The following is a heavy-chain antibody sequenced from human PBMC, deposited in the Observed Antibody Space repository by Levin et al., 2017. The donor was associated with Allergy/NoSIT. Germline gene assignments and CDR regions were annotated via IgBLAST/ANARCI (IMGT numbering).Heavy chain of an antibody. CDR3: AKDGGRYGGDYWYFDL. Sequence: PGESLKISCAASGFTFDDYAMHWVRQAPGKGLEWVSGISWNSGSIGYADSVKGRFTISRDNAKNSLYLQMNSLRAEDTALYYCAKDGGRYGGDYWYFDLWGRGTLVTVSS. J-gene: IGHJ2*01. CDR2: ISWNSGSI. V-gene: IGHV3-9*01. CDR1: GFTFDDYA. D-gene: IGHD4-23*01.